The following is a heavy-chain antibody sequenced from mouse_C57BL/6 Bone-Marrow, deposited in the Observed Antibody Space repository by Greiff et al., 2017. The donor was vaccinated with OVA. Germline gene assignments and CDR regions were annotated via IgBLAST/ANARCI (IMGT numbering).Heavy chain of an antibody. V-gene: IGHV1-62-2*01. CDR2: FYPGSGSI. CDR1: GYTFTEYT. Sequence: VKLVESGAELVKPGASVKLSCKASGYTFTEYTIHWVKQRSGQGLEWIGWFYPGSGSIKYNEKFKDKATLTADKSSSTVYMELSRLTSEDSAVXFCARHEEGYGSSYWYFDVWGTGTTVTVSS. D-gene: IGHD1-1*01. CDR3: ARHEEGYGSSYWYFDV. J-gene: IGHJ1*03.